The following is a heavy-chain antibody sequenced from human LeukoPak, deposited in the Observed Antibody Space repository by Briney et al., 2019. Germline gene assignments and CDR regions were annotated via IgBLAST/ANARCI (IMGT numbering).Heavy chain of an antibody. V-gene: IGHV4-59*01. CDR1: GGSISSYY. J-gene: IGHJ6*02. CDR3: ARVVDAGNYYYGMDV. D-gene: IGHD2-15*01. Sequence: SETLSLTCTVSGGSISSYYWSWIRQPPGKGLEWIGYIYYSGSTNYNPSLKSRVTISVDTSKNQFSLKLSSVTAADTAVYYCARVVDAGNYYYGMDVWGQGTTVTVSS. CDR2: IYYSGST.